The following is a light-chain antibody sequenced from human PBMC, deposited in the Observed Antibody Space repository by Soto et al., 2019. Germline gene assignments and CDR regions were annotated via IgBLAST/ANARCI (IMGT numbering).Light chain of an antibody. J-gene: IGKJ5*01. CDR3: QQYGTSPRT. CDR1: QSVRSS. V-gene: IGKV3-20*01. CDR2: DAS. Sequence: EIVLSQSPASLSLSPGERATLSCRASQSVRSSLGWYQQKPGQAPRLLISDASNRATGIPDRFSGSGSGTDFTLTISRLEPEDFAVYYCQQYGTSPRTFGQGTRLEIK.